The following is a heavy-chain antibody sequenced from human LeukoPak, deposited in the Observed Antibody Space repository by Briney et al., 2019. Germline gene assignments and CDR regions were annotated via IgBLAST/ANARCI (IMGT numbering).Heavy chain of an antibody. Sequence: GGSLRLSCAASGFTFSRYAMHWVRQAPGKGLEWVAVISYDGSNQYSTDSVKGRFTISRDNSKNTLYLQMNSLRAEDTAVYYCAKALYYYDSSGYSMFDYWGQGTLVTVSS. CDR2: ISYDGSNQ. V-gene: IGHV3-30-3*01. CDR3: AKALYYYDSSGYSMFDY. D-gene: IGHD3-22*01. CDR1: GFTFSRYA. J-gene: IGHJ4*02.